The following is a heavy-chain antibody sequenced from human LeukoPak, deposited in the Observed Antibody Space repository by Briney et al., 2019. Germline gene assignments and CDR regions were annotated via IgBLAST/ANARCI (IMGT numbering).Heavy chain of an antibody. J-gene: IGHJ4*02. CDR3: AKRHSSGWYFKYYFDY. CDR2: ISSNGGST. Sequence: GGSLRLSCSASGFTFSSCAMHWVRQAPGKGLEYVSAISSNGGSTYYADSVKGRFTISRDNSKNTLYLQMSSLRAEDTAVYYCAKRHSSGWYFKYYFDYWGQGTLVTVSS. D-gene: IGHD6-19*01. V-gene: IGHV3-64D*06. CDR1: GFTFSSCA.